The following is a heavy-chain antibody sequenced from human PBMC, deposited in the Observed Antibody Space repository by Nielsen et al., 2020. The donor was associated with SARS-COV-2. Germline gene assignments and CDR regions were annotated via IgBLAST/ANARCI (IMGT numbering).Heavy chain of an antibody. J-gene: IGHJ6*02. Sequence: ASVKVSCKASGYTFTGQYVHWVRQAHGQGLEWMGWINPYSGGTNYAQKFQGTVTMTRDASISTVYMELTSGDTAVYYCARARATIFGLVMSYGMDVWGQGTTVAVSS. D-gene: IGHD3/OR15-3a*01. CDR2: INPYSGGT. CDR3: ARARATIFGLVMSYGMDV. CDR1: GYTFTGQY. V-gene: IGHV1-2*02.